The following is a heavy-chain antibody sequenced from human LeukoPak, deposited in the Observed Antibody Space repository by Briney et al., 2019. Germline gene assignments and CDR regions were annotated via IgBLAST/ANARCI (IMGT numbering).Heavy chain of an antibody. CDR2: IYYTGGT. CDR1: GGSICNYY. D-gene: IGHD6-13*01. J-gene: IGHJ5*02. Sequence: SETLSLTCTVSGGSICNYYWSWIRQPPGKGLEWIGYIYYTGGTNYNPSLKSRVTISLDTSKNQFSLKLNSVTAADTAVYYCARRMAAAVWFDPWGQGTPVTVSS. V-gene: IGHV4-59*08. CDR3: ARRMAAAVWFDP.